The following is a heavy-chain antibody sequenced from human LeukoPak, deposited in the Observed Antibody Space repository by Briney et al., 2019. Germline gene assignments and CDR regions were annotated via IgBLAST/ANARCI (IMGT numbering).Heavy chain of an antibody. J-gene: IGHJ5*02. Sequence: GGSLRLSCAASGFTLSGYSMSWVRQAPGKGLEWVSSINRGSSYRYYADSVKGRFTVSRDKAKNSLYLQMNSLRAEDTAVYYWARVKEYQMLYGGFDPWGPGTLVTVSS. CDR3: ARVKEYQMLYGGFDP. CDR1: GFTLSGYS. D-gene: IGHD2-2*02. V-gene: IGHV3-21*01. CDR2: INRGSSYR.